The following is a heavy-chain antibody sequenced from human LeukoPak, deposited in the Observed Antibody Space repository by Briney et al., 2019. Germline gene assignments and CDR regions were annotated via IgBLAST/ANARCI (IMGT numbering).Heavy chain of an antibody. D-gene: IGHD3-16*01. CDR1: GFTFSSYA. V-gene: IGHV3-23*01. CDR3: AKISYDYIWGSYRYMDV. J-gene: IGHJ6*03. CDR2: ISGSGGST. Sequence: LPGGSLRLSCAASGFTFSSYAMSWVRQAPGKGLEWVSAISGSGGSTYYADSVEGRFTISRDNSKNTLYLQMNSLRAEDTAVYYCAKISYDYIWGSYRYMDVWGKGTTVTVSS.